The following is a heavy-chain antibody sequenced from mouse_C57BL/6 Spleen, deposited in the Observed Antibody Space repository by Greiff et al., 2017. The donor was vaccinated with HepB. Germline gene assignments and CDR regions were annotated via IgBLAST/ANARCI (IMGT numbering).Heavy chain of an antibody. Sequence: EVKVEESGGGLVQPGGSMKLSCVASGFTFSNYWMNWVRQSPEKGLEWVAQIRLKSDNYATHYAESVKGRFTISRDDSKSSVYLQMNNLRAEDTGIHYCTEGFLGYYVDDYWGQGTTLTVSS. CDR2: IRLKSDNYAT. CDR1: GFTFSNYW. CDR3: TEGFLGYYVDDY. V-gene: IGHV6-3*01. D-gene: IGHD2-3*01. J-gene: IGHJ2*01.